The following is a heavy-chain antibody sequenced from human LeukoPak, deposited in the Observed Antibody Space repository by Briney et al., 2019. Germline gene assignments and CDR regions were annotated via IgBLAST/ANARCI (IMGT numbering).Heavy chain of an antibody. Sequence: SETLSLTCTVSGVSISSYYWSWIRQPPGKGLEWIGYIYYSGSTNYNPSLKSRVTISVDTSKNQFSLKLSSVTAADTAVYYCARDLDMGYWGQGTLVTVSS. CDR2: IYYSGST. J-gene: IGHJ4*02. CDR1: GVSISSYY. V-gene: IGHV4-59*01. CDR3: ARDLDMGY.